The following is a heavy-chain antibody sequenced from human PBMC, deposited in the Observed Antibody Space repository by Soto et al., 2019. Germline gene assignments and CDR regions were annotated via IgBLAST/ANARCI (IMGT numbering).Heavy chain of an antibody. Sequence: QVQLVESGGGVVQPGRSLRLSCAASGFTFSSYGMHWVRQAPGKGLEWVAVISYDGSNKYYADSVKGRFTISRDNSKNTLYLQMNSLGAEDTAVYYCAKDRVSQDRSGFNYYGMDVWGQGTTVTVSS. J-gene: IGHJ6*02. CDR1: GFTFSSYG. CDR2: ISYDGSNK. CDR3: AKDRVSQDRSGFNYYGMDV. V-gene: IGHV3-30*18. D-gene: IGHD3-10*01.